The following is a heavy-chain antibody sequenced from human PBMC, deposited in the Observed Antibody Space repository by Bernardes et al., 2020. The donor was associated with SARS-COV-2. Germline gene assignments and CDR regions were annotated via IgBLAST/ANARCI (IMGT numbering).Heavy chain of an antibody. J-gene: IGHJ6*02. V-gene: IGHV3-23*01. Sequence: GWSLSLSCVASGISFSNYAMSWVRQAPGRGLEWVSVITGNGDITYYADSVKGRFTISRDNSKNTLYLQMNSLRAEDTAVYYCAKVLVGDYVRYYYYGMDVWGQGTTVTVSS. CDR3: AKVLVGDYVRYYYYGMDV. CDR2: ITGNGDIT. D-gene: IGHD3-10*02. CDR1: GISFSNYA.